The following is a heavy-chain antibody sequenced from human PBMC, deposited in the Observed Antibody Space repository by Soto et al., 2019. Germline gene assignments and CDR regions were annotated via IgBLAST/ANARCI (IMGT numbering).Heavy chain of an antibody. CDR2: ISNDGSST. D-gene: IGHD3-22*01. V-gene: IGHV3-74*01. Sequence: GGSLRLSCAASGFTSSSYWIHWVRQAPGKGLVWVSRISNDGSSTNYADSVKGRFTISRDNAKNTVYLQMNSLRAEDTAVYYCARDTYYYDSSDHFSADAFDIWGQGTVVTVSS. CDR3: ARDTYYYDSSDHFSADAFDI. CDR1: GFTSSSYW. J-gene: IGHJ3*02.